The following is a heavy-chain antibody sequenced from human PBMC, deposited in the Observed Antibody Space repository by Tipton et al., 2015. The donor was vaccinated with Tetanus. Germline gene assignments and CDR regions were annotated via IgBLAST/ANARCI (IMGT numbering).Heavy chain of an antibody. J-gene: IGHJ4*02. Sequence: SLRLSCAASGFIFSSYGIHWVRQAPGKGLEWVADSWYDGTDNYYADSVKGRLTISRDNSNNTLYLQMNSLRAEDTAVSYCAREADCSGGSCFSGGFDNWGPGTHVSVSS. D-gene: IGHD2-15*01. V-gene: IGHV3-33*01. CDR1: GFIFSSYG. CDR2: SWYDGTDN. CDR3: AREADCSGGSCFSGGFDN.